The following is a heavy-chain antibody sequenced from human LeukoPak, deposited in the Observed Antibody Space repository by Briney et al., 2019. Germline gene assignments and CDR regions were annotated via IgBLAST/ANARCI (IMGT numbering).Heavy chain of an antibody. CDR2: VSFTGMTQS. CDR1: GFSISDYY. Sequence: GGSLRLSCAASGFSISDYYMIWIRQAPGKGLESVSYVSFTGMTQSYSYSDSVKGRFTISRDTANNSVYLQMNSLRAEDTAVYYCARDLDWNYGEPPHWGQGTQVTVSS. D-gene: IGHD1-7*01. CDR3: ARDLDWNYGEPPH. V-gene: IGHV3-11*04. J-gene: IGHJ4*02.